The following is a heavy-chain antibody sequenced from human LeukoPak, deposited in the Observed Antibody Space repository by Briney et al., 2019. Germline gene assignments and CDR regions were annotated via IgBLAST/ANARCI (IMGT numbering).Heavy chain of an antibody. J-gene: IGHJ4*02. V-gene: IGHV3-30*02. D-gene: IGHD6-19*01. CDR3: AKASGFQREKHSSGWYLGGLLDY. CDR2: IRYDGSNK. Sequence: GGSLRLSCAASGFTFSSYGMHWVRQAPGKGLEWVAFIRYDGSNKYYADSVKGRFTISRDNSKNTLYLQMNSLRAEDTAVYYCAKASGFQREKHSSGWYLGGLLDYWGQGTLVTVSS. CDR1: GFTFSSYG.